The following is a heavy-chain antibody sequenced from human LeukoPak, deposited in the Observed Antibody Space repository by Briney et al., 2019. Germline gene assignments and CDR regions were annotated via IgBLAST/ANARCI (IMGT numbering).Heavy chain of an antibody. CDR3: TTVWNCGGDCSDAFDI. CDR1: GFSVRNAW. D-gene: IGHD2-21*02. J-gene: IGHJ3*02. V-gene: IGHV3-15*01. CDR2: IKSKTDGGTT. Sequence: GGSLRLSCAASGFSVRNAWMSWGRQAPGKGLEWVGRIKSKTDGGTTDYAAPVKGRFTISRDDSKNTLYLQMNSLKTEDTAVYYCTTVWNCGGDCSDAFDIWGQGTMVTVSS.